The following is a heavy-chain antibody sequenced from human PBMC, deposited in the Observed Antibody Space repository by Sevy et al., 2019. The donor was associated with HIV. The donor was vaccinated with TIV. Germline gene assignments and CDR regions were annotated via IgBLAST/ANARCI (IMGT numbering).Heavy chain of an antibody. CDR3: GRDNWGSIDY. CDR1: GGSLNTYG. D-gene: IGHD7-27*01. CDR2: AYYNGGT. Sequence: SQSLSLTCTVSGGSLNTYGWSWIRQPPGKGLEWIGYAYYNGGTNYNPSLKSRLTILVGTSERQFSLQLSSVTPADTAVYYCGRDNWGSIDYWGQGVLVTVSS. J-gene: IGHJ4*02. V-gene: IGHV4-59*01.